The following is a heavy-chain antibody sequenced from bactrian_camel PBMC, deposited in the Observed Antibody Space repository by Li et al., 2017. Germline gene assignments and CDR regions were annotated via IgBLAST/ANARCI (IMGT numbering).Heavy chain of an antibody. CDR1: GITYCRAD. CDR3: AAGRGGTVVAGTARRQVCSRQAVDYRS. CDR2: IDSSGMK. Sequence: VQLVESGGGSVQAGGSLRLSCVATGITYCRADMSWYRQVPGKQREFVSGIDSSGMKNYADFVKGRFSISRDYDKSTVYLQMNDLKPEDTAMYYCAAGRGGTVVAGTARRQVCSRQAVDYRSWGQGTQVTVS. V-gene: IGHV3S53*01. J-gene: IGHJ4*01. D-gene: IGHD6*01.